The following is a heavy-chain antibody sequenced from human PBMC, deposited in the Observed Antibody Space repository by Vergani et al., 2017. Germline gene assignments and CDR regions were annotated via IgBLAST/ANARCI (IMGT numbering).Heavy chain of an antibody. J-gene: IGHJ4*02. V-gene: IGHV4-34*01. Sequence: QVQLQQWGAGLLKPSETLSLTCAVYGGSFSGYYWSWIRQPPGKGLEWIGEINHSGSTNYNPSLKSRVTISVDTSKNQFSLKLSSVTAADTAVYYCARHEYGSGNYHFDYWGQGTLVTVSS. CDR2: INHSGST. CDR3: ARHEYGSGNYHFDY. D-gene: IGHD3-10*01. CDR1: GGSFSGYY.